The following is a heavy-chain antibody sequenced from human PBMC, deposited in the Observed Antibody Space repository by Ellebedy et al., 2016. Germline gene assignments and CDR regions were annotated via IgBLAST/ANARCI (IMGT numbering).Heavy chain of an antibody. CDR2: INPSGGST. CDR3: ARDRAGTTTFMDV. D-gene: IGHD1-1*01. Sequence: ASVKVSCXASGYTLTSYYMHWVRQAPGQGLEWMGIINPSGGSTSYAQKFQGRVTMTRDTSTSTVYMELSSLRSEDTAVYYCARDRAGTTTFMDVWGQGTTVTVSS. V-gene: IGHV1-46*01. CDR1: GYTLTSYY. J-gene: IGHJ6*02.